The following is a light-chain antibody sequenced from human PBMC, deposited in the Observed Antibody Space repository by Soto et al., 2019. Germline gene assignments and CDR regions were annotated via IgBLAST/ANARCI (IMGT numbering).Light chain of an antibody. V-gene: IGKV1-17*01. Sequence: DIQITQSPSSLSASVGDRVTITCRASQGIRNDLAWYQQKPGKAPKRLIYAASTLHSGVPSRFSGGGSGTEFTLTISSLQPEDFATYYCLQHNGYPLTFGGGTKVDIK. CDR2: AAS. CDR1: QGIRND. J-gene: IGKJ4*01. CDR3: LQHNGYPLT.